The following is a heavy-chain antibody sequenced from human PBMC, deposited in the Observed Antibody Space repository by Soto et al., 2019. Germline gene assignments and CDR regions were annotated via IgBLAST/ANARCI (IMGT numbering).Heavy chain of an antibody. Sequence: PSETLSLTCSVSGGSFSGYYWSWIRQPPGKGLEWIGEINHSGSTNYNPSLKSRVTISVDTSKNQFSLKLSSVTAADTAVYYCARGGCSSTSCYTHFDYWGQGTLVTVSS. CDR3: ARGGCSSTSCYTHFDY. V-gene: IGHV4-34*01. D-gene: IGHD2-2*02. J-gene: IGHJ4*02. CDR2: INHSGST. CDR1: GGSFSGYY.